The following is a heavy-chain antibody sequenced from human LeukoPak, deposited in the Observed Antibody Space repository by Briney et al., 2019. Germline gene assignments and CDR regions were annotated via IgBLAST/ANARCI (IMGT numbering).Heavy chain of an antibody. V-gene: IGHV3-53*01. D-gene: IGHD5-18*01. CDR2: IYSGDST. Sequence: HPGGSLRLSCAASGFTFSNYWMHWVRQAPGKGLVWVSVIYSGDSTYYADSVKGRFTISRDNSKNTLYLQMNSLRAEDTAVYYCAREGYNYGFNYWGQGTLVTVSS. CDR1: GFTFSNYW. CDR3: AREGYNYGFNY. J-gene: IGHJ4*02.